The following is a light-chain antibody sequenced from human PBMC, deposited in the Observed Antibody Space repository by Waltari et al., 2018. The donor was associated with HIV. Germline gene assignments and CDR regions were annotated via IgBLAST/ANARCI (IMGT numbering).Light chain of an antibody. Sequence: EIVLTQSPATLSLSPGDRATLSCRASQSVSTYLALYQQKRGRAPRLLIYDASNRATGIPARFSGSGSGTDFTLTISGLEPEDFAVYDCQHRSDWPPSTTFGQGTRLEIK. V-gene: IGKV3-11*01. CDR3: QHRSDWPPSTT. CDR1: QSVSTY. CDR2: DAS. J-gene: IGKJ5*01.